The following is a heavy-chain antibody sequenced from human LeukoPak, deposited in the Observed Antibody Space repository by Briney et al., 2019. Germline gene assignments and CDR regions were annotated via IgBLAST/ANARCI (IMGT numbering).Heavy chain of an antibody. V-gene: IGHV3-30*02. CDR3: ASWGLYSSTLTDY. J-gene: IGHJ4*02. D-gene: IGHD6-13*01. Sequence: GGSLRLSCAASGFPFSTYVMHWVRQAPGKGLEWVPFMRYDGSNKYYADSVKGRFTISRDNSKNTLYLQMNSLRAEDTAVYYCASWGLYSSTLTDYWGQGTLVTVSS. CDR1: GFPFSTYV. CDR2: MRYDGSNK.